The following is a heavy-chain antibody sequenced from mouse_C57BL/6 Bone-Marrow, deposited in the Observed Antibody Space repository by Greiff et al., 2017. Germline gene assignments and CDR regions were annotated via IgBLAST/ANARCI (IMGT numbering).Heavy chain of an antibody. J-gene: IGHJ1*03. V-gene: IGHV14-1*01. Sequence: VQLQQSGAELVRPGASVKLSCTASGFNIKDYYMHWVKQRPEQGLEWIGRIEPEDGDTEYAPKFQGKATMTADTSSNTAYLQLSSLTSEDTAVYYCTITTVVYWYFDVWGTGTTVTVSS. CDR1: GFNIKDYY. CDR2: IEPEDGDT. D-gene: IGHD1-1*01. CDR3: TITTVVYWYFDV.